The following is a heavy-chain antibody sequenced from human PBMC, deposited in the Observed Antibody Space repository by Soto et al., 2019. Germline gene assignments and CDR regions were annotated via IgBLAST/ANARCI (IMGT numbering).Heavy chain of an antibody. D-gene: IGHD1-26*01. CDR1: GGTLSSYA. V-gene: IGHV1-69*13. Sequence: SVKVSCKASGGTLSSYAISWVRQAPGQGLEWMGGIIPIFGTANYAQKFQGRVTITADESTSTAYMELSSLRSEDTAVYYCARDQGVVGATTHYYYYGMDVWGQGTTVTVSS. CDR3: ARDQGVVGATTHYYYYGMDV. J-gene: IGHJ6*02. CDR2: IIPIFGTA.